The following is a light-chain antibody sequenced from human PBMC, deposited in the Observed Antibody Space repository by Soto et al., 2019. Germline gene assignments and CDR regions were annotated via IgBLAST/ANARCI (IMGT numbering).Light chain of an antibody. J-gene: IGKJ1*01. CDR2: AAS. CDR1: RDVGSD. CDR3: LQDYGDSWT. Sequence: QMTQSPSSLSSSFVDKIMITCRASRDVGSDVSWYQQTPGQAPKLLIYAASNLYTGVPSRFSGSRSGTEFTLTISSLQPEDFASYYCLQDYGDSWTFGQGTKVDIK. V-gene: IGKV1-6*02.